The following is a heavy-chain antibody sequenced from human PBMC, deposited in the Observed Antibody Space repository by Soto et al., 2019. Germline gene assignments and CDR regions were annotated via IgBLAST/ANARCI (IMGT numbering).Heavy chain of an antibody. CDR1: GYTFARYG. V-gene: IGHV1-18*01. D-gene: IGHD2-15*01. Sequence: QVQLVQSGAEVMKPGASVKVSCKASGYTFARYGISWVRQAPGQGLEWMGWISTYNSNTNYARKFQGRVSLTTDTPTHTAYMELRSLTPDDTALYYCAREGFCSSGSCALYAHDYFGMDVWGQGTTVTVSS. J-gene: IGHJ6*02. CDR3: AREGFCSSGSCALYAHDYFGMDV. CDR2: ISTYNSNT.